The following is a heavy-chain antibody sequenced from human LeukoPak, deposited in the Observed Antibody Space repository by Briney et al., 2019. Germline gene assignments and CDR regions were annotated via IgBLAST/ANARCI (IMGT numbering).Heavy chain of an antibody. J-gene: IGHJ5*02. V-gene: IGHV3-23*01. CDR3: ASSRLPAAKNWFDP. Sequence: GGSLRLSCAASGFTFSSYAMSWVRQAPGKGLEWVSAISGSGGSTYYADSVKGRFTISRDNAKNSLYLQMNSLRAEDTAVYYCASSRLPAAKNWFDPWGQGTLVTVSS. CDR1: GFTFSSYA. CDR2: ISGSGGST. D-gene: IGHD2-2*01.